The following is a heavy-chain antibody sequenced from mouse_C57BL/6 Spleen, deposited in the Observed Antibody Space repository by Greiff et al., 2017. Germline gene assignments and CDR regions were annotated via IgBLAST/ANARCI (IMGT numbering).Heavy chain of an antibody. V-gene: IGHV1-52*01. CDR2: IDPSDSET. CDR3: ASEAVKSGDY. J-gene: IGHJ4*01. Sequence: QVQLQQPGAELVRPGSSVQLSCKASAYTFTSYWMHWVKQRPIQGLEWIGNIDPSDSETHYNQKFKDKATLTVDKSASTAYMQLSSLTSEDSAVYYCASEAVKSGDYWGQGTSVTVSS. D-gene: IGHD3-1*01. CDR1: AYTFTSYW.